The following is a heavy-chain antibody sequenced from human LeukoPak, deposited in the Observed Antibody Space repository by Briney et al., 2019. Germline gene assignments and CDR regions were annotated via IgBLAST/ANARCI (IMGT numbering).Heavy chain of an antibody. CDR3: ARSGIAAAGSPYYYMDV. Sequence: PSETLSLTCAVYGGSFSGYYWSWIRQPPGKGLEWIGEINHSGSTNYNPSLKSRVTISVDTSKNQFSLKLSSVTAADTAVYYCARSGIAAAGSPYYYMDVWGKGTTVTVSS. D-gene: IGHD6-13*01. J-gene: IGHJ6*03. CDR2: INHSGST. V-gene: IGHV4-34*01. CDR1: GGSFSGYY.